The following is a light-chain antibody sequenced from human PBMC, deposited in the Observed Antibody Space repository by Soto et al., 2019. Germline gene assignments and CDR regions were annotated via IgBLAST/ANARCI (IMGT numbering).Light chain of an antibody. CDR1: SSDIGAYNY. Sequence: QSVLTQPPSASGSPGQSVTISCTGTSSDIGAYNYVSWYQQHPGKAPKLMIYEVTKRPSGVPDRFSGSKSGNTASLSVSGLQAEDEAYYYCNSYAGSNNPVVFGGGTKLTVL. J-gene: IGLJ2*01. CDR2: EVT. V-gene: IGLV2-8*01. CDR3: NSYAGSNNPVV.